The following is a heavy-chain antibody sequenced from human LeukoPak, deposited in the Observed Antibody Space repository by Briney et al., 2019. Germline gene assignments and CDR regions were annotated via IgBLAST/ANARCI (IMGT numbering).Heavy chain of an antibody. V-gene: IGHV1-18*01. Sequence: ASVKVSCKASGYTFTSYGISWVRQAPGQGLEWVGWISAYNGNTNYAQKLQGRVTMTTDTSTSTAYMELRSLRSDDTAVYYCARDVNDSSGSLFGYWGQGTLVTVSS. CDR2: ISAYNGNT. D-gene: IGHD3-22*01. CDR1: GYTFTSYG. CDR3: ARDVNDSSGSLFGY. J-gene: IGHJ4*02.